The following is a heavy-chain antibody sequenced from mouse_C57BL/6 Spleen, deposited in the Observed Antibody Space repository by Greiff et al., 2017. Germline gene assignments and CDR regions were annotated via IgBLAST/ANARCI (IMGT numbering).Heavy chain of an antibody. CDR1: GYTFTDYY. J-gene: IGHJ1*03. D-gene: IGHD1-1*01. Sequence: EVQLQQSGPELVKPGASVKISCKASGYTFTDYYMNWVKQSHGKSLEWIGDINPNNGGTSYNQKFKGKATLTVDKSSSTAYMELRSLTSEDSAVYYCARSGRYYGDWYFDVWGTGTTVTVSS. V-gene: IGHV1-26*01. CDR3: ARSGRYYGDWYFDV. CDR2: INPNNGGT.